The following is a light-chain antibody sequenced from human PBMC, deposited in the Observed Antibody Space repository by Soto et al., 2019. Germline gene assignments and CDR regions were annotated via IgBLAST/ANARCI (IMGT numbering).Light chain of an antibody. Sequence: IQMTQSPSSWSSFLLDIVTITCRASQGISSWLAWYQQKPGKAPKLLIYAASSLQSGVPSRFSGSGSGTDFALTITSLQAEDFATYYCQQLSSYPSTFGGGTKVDIK. J-gene: IGKJ4*01. V-gene: IGKV1-12*02. CDR2: AAS. CDR1: QGISSW. CDR3: QQLSSYPST.